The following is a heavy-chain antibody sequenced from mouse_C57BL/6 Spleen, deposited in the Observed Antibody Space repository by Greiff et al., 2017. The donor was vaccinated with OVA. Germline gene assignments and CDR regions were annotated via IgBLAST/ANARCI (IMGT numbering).Heavy chain of an antibody. V-gene: IGHV1-50*01. CDR2: IDPSDSYT. Sequence: VQLQQSGAELVKPGASVKLSCKASGYTFTSYWMQWVKQRPGQGLEWIGEIDPSDSYTNYNQKFKGKATLTVDTSSSTAYMQLSSLTSEDSAVYYCAYYSNYSFAYWGQGTLVTVSA. D-gene: IGHD2-5*01. J-gene: IGHJ3*01. CDR3: AYYSNYSFAY. CDR1: GYTFTSYW.